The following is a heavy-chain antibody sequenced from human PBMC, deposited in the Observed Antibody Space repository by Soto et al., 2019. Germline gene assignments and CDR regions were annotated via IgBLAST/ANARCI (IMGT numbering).Heavy chain of an antibody. CDR2: ISERGGTT. Sequence: PVGSLRLSCAASGFTISRNAMYWVRQAPGKGLEWVSGISERGGTTHYADSVKGRFTISRDTSKNTLYLQLNSLRADDTAVYYCAKDKPGTTSFDYWGQGTLVTVSS. J-gene: IGHJ4*02. D-gene: IGHD1-1*01. CDR3: AKDKPGTTSFDY. V-gene: IGHV3-23*01. CDR1: GFTISRNA.